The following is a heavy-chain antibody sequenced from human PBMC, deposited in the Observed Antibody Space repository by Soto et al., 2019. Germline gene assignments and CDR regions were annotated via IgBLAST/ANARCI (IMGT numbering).Heavy chain of an antibody. CDR2: VDSAGSGT. J-gene: IGHJ4*02. CDR3: ATVFEH. Sequence: VPLVESGGGSVQPGGSLRLSCVASGITFSGYWMHWVRQVPGKGMVWVARVDSAGSGTSYADSVKGRFTISRDNAKHTLSFQMASLRVEDTAVYYCATVFEHGGQGIAVTVSS. V-gene: IGHV3-74*01. CDR1: GITFSGYW.